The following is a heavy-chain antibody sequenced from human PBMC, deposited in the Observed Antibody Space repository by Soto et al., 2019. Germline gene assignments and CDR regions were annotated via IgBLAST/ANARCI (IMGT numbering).Heavy chain of an antibody. V-gene: IGHV3-73*02. CDR2: IRNKVHSYAT. D-gene: IGHD2-15*01. CDR1: GFTFSGSS. Sequence: EVQLVESGGGLVQPGGSLKLSCAASGFTFSGSSVHWVRQASGKGREWVGRIRNKVHSYATAYAASVRGRFTISIDESKNTTFRQMKSLNTEDTAVYYCISHSPEDMKRTWGQGTLVTVSS. J-gene: IGHJ4*02. CDR3: ISHSPEDMKRT.